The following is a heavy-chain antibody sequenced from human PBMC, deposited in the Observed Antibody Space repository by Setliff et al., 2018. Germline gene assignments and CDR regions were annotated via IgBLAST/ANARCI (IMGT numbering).Heavy chain of an antibody. D-gene: IGHD1-20*01. V-gene: IGHV3-48*01. CDR2: SSSGGNII. Sequence: GSLRLSCAASGFNFSTYSMHWVRQAPGKGLEWVSYSSSGGNIIKYADSVKGRFTISRDTAKNSLYLQMNSLRVEDTAVYYCAKDRVPDGIWDFDSWGPGSLVTVSS. J-gene: IGHJ5*01. CDR1: GFNFSTYS. CDR3: AKDRVPDGIWDFDS.